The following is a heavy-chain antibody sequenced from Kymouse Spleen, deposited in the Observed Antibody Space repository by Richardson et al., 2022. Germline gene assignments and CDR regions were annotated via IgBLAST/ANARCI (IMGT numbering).Heavy chain of an antibody. D-gene: IGHD6-6*01. CDR3: ARGIAARPSFDY. V-gene: IGHV4-34*01. J-gene: IGHJ4*02. CDR2: INHSGST. Sequence: QVQLQQWGAGLLKPSETLSLTCAVYGGSFSGYYWSWIRQPPGKGLEWIGEINHSGSTNYNPSLKSRVTISVDTSKNQFSLKLSSVTAADTAVYYCARGIAARPSFDYWGQGTLVTVSS. CDR1: GGSFSGYY.